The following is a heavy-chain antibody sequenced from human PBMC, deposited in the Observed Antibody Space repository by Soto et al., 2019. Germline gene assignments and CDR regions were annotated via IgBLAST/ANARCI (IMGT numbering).Heavy chain of an antibody. CDR3: AREERLYGMDV. Sequence: ASVKVSCKASGYTFTSYDINWVRQATGQGLEWMGWMNPNNGNTNYAQKLQGRVTMTTDTSTSTAYMELRSLRSDDTAVYYCAREERLYGMDVWGQGTTVTVSS. CDR1: GYTFTSYD. CDR2: MNPNNGNT. V-gene: IGHV1-18*01. J-gene: IGHJ6*02.